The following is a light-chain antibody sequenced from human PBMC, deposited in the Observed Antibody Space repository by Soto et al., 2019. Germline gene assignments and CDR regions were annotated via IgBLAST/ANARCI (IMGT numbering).Light chain of an antibody. J-gene: IGKJ1*01. Sequence: IQMTQSPSSLSASVGDRVTITCRASQSIDSYLNWYQQKPGQAPKLLIYGATSLQSGVPSRCSGSGFGTDFSLTISSLQPEDIASYYCQQSYRTPRTFGQGTKVEIK. CDR2: GAT. CDR3: QQSYRTPRT. CDR1: QSIDSY. V-gene: IGKV1-39*01.